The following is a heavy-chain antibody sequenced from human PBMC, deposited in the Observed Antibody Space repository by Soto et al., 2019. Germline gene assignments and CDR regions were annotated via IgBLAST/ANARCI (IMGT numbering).Heavy chain of an antibody. CDR3: AKDRVVVPAAMGDWFDP. J-gene: IGHJ5*02. D-gene: IGHD2-2*01. CDR1: GFTFSSYG. V-gene: IGHV3-33*06. CDR2: IWYDGSNK. Sequence: QVQLVESGGGVVQPGRSLRLSCAASGFTFSSYGMHWVRQAPGKGLEWVAVIWYDGSNKYYADSVKGRFTISRDNSKNTLYLQMNSLRAEDTAVYYCAKDRVVVPAAMGDWFDPWGQGTLVTVSS.